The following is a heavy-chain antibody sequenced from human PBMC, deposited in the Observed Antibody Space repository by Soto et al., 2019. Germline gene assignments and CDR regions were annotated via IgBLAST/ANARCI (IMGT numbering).Heavy chain of an antibody. D-gene: IGHD2-2*01. Sequence: GGSLTLSCAASGFTFSSYAMSWVRQAPGKGLEWASAISGSGGSTYYADSVKGRFTISRDNSKNPLYLQMNSRRAEDTAVYYCAKGAIVPAARGAPFFDYWGQGTLVTV. CDR1: GFTFSSYA. CDR3: AKGAIVPAARGAPFFDY. V-gene: IGHV3-23*01. CDR2: ISGSGGST. J-gene: IGHJ4*02.